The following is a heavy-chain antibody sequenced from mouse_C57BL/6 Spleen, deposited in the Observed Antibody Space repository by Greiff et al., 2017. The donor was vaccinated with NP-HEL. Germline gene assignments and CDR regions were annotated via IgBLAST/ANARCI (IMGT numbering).Heavy chain of an antibody. D-gene: IGHD1-1*01. Sequence: VQLQQSGPELVKPGASVKISCKASGYAFSSSCMNWVKQRPGKGLEWIGQIYPGDGDTNYNGKFKGKATLTADKSSSPAYMQLSSLTSEYSAVYFCATTGFAYWGQGTLVTVSA. CDR1: GYAFSSSC. J-gene: IGHJ3*01. V-gene: IGHV1-82*01. CDR3: ATTGFAY. CDR2: IYPGDGDT.